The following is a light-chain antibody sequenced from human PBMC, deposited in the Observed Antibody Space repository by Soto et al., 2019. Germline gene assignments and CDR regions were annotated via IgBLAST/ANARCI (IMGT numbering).Light chain of an antibody. CDR2: EVN. CDR3: NSYTTRYTFV. J-gene: IGLJ7*01. CDR1: SSDVGGYNY. Sequence: QSALTQPASVSGSPGQSITISCTGTSSDVGGYNYVSWYQHHPGNAPKLIIYEVNKRPSEISNRFSGSKSGNTASLTISGLQPEDEADYYCNSYTTRYTFVLGSGTQLTVL. V-gene: IGLV2-14*01.